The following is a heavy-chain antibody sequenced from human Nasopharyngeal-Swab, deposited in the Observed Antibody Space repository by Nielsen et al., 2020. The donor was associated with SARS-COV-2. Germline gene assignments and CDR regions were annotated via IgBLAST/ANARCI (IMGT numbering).Heavy chain of an antibody. V-gene: IGHV1-2*06. CDR3: ARDRSSVNPNFYFDH. CDR1: GYTFRVYY. CDR2: LNPNSGDS. Sequence: ASVKVSCKASGYTFRVYYLHWVRQAPGQRVEWMGRLNPNSGDSDFPQRFQGRVTLTRDTSINTAYMELSRLTSDDTAVYFCARDRSSVNPNFYFDHWGQGTQVTVSS. J-gene: IGHJ4*02. D-gene: IGHD6-13*01.